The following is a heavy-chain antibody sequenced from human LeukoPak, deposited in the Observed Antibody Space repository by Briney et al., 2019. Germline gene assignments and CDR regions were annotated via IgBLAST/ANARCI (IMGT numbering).Heavy chain of an antibody. CDR1: GYSFTSYW. CDR2: IYPGDSDT. V-gene: IGHV5-51*01. Sequence: ESLKLSCKGSGYSFTSYWIGWVRQVPGKGLEWMGIIYPGDSDTRYSPSFQGQVTISADKSISTAYLQWSSLKASDTAMYYCARQEVYSTYYYGMDVWGQGTTVTVSS. CDR3: ARQEVYSTYYYGMDV. J-gene: IGHJ6*02. D-gene: IGHD4-11*01.